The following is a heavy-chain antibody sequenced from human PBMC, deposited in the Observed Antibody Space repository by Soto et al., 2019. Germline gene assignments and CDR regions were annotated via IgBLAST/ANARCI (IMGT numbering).Heavy chain of an antibody. J-gene: IGHJ6*02. D-gene: IGHD3-22*01. V-gene: IGHV3-23*01. CDR1: GFTFSSYA. CDR2: ISGSGGST. Sequence: GGSLRLSCAASGFTFSSYAISWVRQAPGKGLEWVSAISGSGGSTYYADSVKGRFTISRDNSKNTLYLQMNSLRAEDTAVYYCARKTSYYYDSSREYYGMDVWGQGTTVTVSS. CDR3: ARKTSYYYDSSREYYGMDV.